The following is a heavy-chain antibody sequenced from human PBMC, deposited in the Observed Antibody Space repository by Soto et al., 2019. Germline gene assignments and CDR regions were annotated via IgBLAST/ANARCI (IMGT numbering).Heavy chain of an antibody. CDR3: ARDFSSGWFFDY. Sequence: SETLSLTCTVSGGSISSYYWSWIRQPAGRGLEWIGRIYTSGSTNYNPSLKSRVTMSVDTSKNQFSLKLSSVTAADTAVYYCARDFSSGWFFDYWGQGTLVTVSS. CDR2: IYTSGST. V-gene: IGHV4-4*07. CDR1: GGSISSYY. J-gene: IGHJ4*02. D-gene: IGHD6-19*01.